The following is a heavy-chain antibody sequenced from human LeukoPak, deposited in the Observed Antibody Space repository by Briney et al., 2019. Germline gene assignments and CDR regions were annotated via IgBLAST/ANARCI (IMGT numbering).Heavy chain of an antibody. CDR3: AKFYGSGSYYIDY. CDR1: GFIFSSYA. D-gene: IGHD3-10*01. Sequence: GGSLRLSCAASGFIFSSYAISWVRQAPGKGLEWVSAISGSGGSTYYADSVKGRFTISRDNSKNALYLQMNSLRAEDTAVYYCAKFYGSGSYYIDYWGQGTLVTVSS. CDR2: ISGSGGST. J-gene: IGHJ4*02. V-gene: IGHV3-23*01.